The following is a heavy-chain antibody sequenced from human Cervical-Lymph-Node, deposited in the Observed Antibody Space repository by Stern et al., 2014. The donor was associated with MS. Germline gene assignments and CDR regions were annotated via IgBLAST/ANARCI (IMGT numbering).Heavy chain of an antibody. V-gene: IGHV1-18*01. D-gene: IGHD3-16*01. CDR2: ITVYNGNT. J-gene: IGHJ4*02. Sequence: VQLLESGAEVKKPGASVNVSCKASGYTFSSFAITWVRQAPGQGLEWMGTITVYNGNTNYAQRVQDRVTMTTDTPTNTPYMKVRTRQSDDTAVYYCARGWGDTRHWGQGTLVTVSS. CDR3: ARGWGDTRH. CDR1: GYTFSSFA.